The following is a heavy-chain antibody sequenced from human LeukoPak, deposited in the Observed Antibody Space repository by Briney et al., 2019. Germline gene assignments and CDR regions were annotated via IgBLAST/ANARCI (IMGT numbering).Heavy chain of an antibody. CDR2: ISDSSTYI. D-gene: IGHD3-10*01. CDR1: GFTFSSYW. CDR3: ARAMVRGVNGAFDI. J-gene: IGHJ3*02. V-gene: IGHV3-21*01. Sequence: GGSLRLSCAASGFTFSSYWMHWVRQAPGKGLVWVSSISDSSTYIYYADSVKGRFTISRDNAKNSLYLQMNSLRAEDTAVSYCARAMVRGVNGAFDIWGQGTMVTVSS.